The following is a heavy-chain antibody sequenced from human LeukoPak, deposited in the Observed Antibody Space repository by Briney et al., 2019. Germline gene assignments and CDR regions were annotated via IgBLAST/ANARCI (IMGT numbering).Heavy chain of an antibody. Sequence: GASVKVSCKASGYTFTGYYMHWVRQAPGQGLEWMGWINPNSGGTNYAQKFQGRVTMTRDTSISTAYMELSRLRSDDTAVYYCARVCITMIVGYYGMDVWGQGTTVTVSS. CDR3: ARVCITMIVGYYGMDV. J-gene: IGHJ6*02. D-gene: IGHD3-22*01. CDR1: GYTFTGYY. V-gene: IGHV1-2*02. CDR2: INPNSGGT.